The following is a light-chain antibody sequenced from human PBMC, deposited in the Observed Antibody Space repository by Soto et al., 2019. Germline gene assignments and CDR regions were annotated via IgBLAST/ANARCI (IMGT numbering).Light chain of an antibody. Sequence: DIVMTQSPATLSVSPGERATPSCRASLTVNTNLAWYQQKPGQAPRLLIYYASTRATGIPARFSGSGSVKEFTLTISSVQSEDSAVYYCQQYNNWPPGATFGPGTKVEIK. CDR1: LTVNTN. J-gene: IGKJ3*01. CDR2: YAS. V-gene: IGKV3-15*01. CDR3: QQYNNWPPGAT.